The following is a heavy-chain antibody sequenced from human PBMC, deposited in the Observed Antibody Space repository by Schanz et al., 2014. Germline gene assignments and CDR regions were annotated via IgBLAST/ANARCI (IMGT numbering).Heavy chain of an antibody. CDR3: ARGGSVATIAPYTWFDP. D-gene: IGHD5-12*01. CDR2: IYSRGSS. V-gene: IGHV4-61*02. CDR1: GGSISSATYY. Sequence: QVQLQESGPGLVKPSQTLSLTCTVSGGSISSATYYWSWVRQPAGKGLEWIGRIYSRGSSTYNPSLKRRSTMSIATTNNQFSQKLNSVTAADTAVYYCARGGSVATIAPYTWFDPWGQGTLVTVSS. J-gene: IGHJ5*02.